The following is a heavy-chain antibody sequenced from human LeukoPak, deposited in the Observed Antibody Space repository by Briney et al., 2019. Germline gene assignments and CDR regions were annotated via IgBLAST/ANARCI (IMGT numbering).Heavy chain of an antibody. Sequence: RSLRLSCAVSGFTFSSYAMSWVRQAPGKGREWVSVISGSGGRTYYADSVKGRFTISRDNSKNTMYLQMNSLRPEDTAVYYCAKVEPGLWGQGTLVTVSS. J-gene: IGHJ4*02. V-gene: IGHV3-23*01. CDR1: GFTFSSYA. CDR2: ISGSGGRT. CDR3: AKVEPGL.